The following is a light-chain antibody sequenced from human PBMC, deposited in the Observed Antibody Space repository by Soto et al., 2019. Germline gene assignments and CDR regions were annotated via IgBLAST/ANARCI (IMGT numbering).Light chain of an antibody. V-gene: IGKV1-5*03. CDR2: KAS. CDR3: QQYNST. Sequence: DIQMTQSPSTLSASVGDRVTITCRASQSIGNWLAWCQQKPGKAPKLLIYKASSLETGVPSRFSGSGSGTEFTLTISSLQPDDFATYYCQQYNSTFGQGTKVDIK. J-gene: IGKJ1*01. CDR1: QSIGNW.